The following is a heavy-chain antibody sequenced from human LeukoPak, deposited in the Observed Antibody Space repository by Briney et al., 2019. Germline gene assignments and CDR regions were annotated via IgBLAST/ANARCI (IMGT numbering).Heavy chain of an antibody. CDR1: GFTFSSYA. CDR2: ISGSGGST. Sequence: PGGSLRLSCAASGFTFSSYAMSWVRQAPGKGLEWVSAISGSGGSTYYADSVKGRFTISRDNSKNTLYLRMNSLRAEDTAVYYCAKAAYCSSTSCLYYFDYWGQGTLVTVSS. D-gene: IGHD2-2*01. CDR3: AKAAYCSSTSCLYYFDY. V-gene: IGHV3-23*01. J-gene: IGHJ4*02.